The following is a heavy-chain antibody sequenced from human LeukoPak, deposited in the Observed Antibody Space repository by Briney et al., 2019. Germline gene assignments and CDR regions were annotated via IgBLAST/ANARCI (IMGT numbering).Heavy chain of an antibody. J-gene: IGHJ4*02. CDR3: ARTHYYGSGSYRGLDY. CDR1: GFTFSDYY. CDR2: ISSSGSTI. V-gene: IGHV3-11*04. Sequence: GGSLRLSCAASGFTFSDYYMSWIRQAPGKGLEWVSYISSSGSTIYYADSVKGRFTISRDNAKNSLYLQMNSLRAEDTAVYYCARTHYYGSGSYRGLDYWGQGTLVTVSS. D-gene: IGHD3-10*01.